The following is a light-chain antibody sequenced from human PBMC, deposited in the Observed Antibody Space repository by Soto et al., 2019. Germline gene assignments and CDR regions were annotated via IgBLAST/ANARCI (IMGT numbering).Light chain of an antibody. CDR2: EAS. CDR3: CSYAGDKTYV. J-gene: IGLJ1*01. V-gene: IGLV2-23*01. CDR1: NNDFGNYKK. Sequence: QSALTQPASVSGSPGQSITISCTGTNNDFGNYKKVSWYQHHSGRAPKLLIYEASKRPSGVSNRFSGSQPGNTASLTVSGLQAEDEADYYCCSYAGDKTYVFGSGTKLTVL.